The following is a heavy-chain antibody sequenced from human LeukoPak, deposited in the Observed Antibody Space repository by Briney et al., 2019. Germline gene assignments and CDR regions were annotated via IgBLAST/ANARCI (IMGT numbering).Heavy chain of an antibody. J-gene: IGHJ4*02. CDR1: GGSISSYY. V-gene: IGHV4-59*01. D-gene: IGHD2-15*01. CDR3: ARNNYCSGGSCYGSRVDY. Sequence: SETLSLTCTVSGGSISSYYWSWIRQPPGKGLEWIGYIYYSGSTNYNPPLKSRVTISVDTSKNQFSLKLTSVTAADTAVYYCARNNYCSGGSCYGSRVDYWGQGTLVTVSS. CDR2: IYYSGST.